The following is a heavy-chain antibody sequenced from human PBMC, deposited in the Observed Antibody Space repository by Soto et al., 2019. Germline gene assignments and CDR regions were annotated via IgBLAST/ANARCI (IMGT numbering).Heavy chain of an antibody. V-gene: IGHV3-66*01. D-gene: IGHD6-19*01. CDR3: AREASGSGWWSQGSFES. CDR1: GFTVTSSY. Sequence: EVQLVESGGGLVQPGGSLRLFCAASGFTVTSSYISWVRQAPGKRLEWVSTIYSSGSTYYADSVRGRFIISRDISENTVDLQMNSLTVEDTAVYYCAREASGSGWWSQGSFESWGQGTLVTVSS. J-gene: IGHJ5*01. CDR2: IYSSGST.